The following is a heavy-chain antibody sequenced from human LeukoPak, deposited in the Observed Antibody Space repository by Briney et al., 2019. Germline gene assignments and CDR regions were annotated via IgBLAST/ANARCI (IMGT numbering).Heavy chain of an antibody. CDR2: ISDDGTNK. CDR3: GRGVPFKY. Sequence: GSLRLSCVVSDFSFNRYLMHWVRQAPGKGLEWVTSISDDGTNKYYSDSVRGRFTISRDDSKSIAYLQMNSLKTEDTAVYYCGRGVPFKYWGQGTLVTVSS. V-gene: IGHV3-30-3*01. CDR1: DFSFNRYL. J-gene: IGHJ4*02.